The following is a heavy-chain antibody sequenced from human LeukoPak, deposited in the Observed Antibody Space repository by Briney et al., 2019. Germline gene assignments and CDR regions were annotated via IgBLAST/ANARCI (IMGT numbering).Heavy chain of an antibody. Sequence: SETLSLTCAVYGGSFSGYYWSWIRQPPGKGLEWIGEINHSGSTNYNPSLKSRVTISVDASKNQFSLKLSSVTAADTAVYYCARQTGSGLFILPGGQGTLVTVSS. V-gene: IGHV4-34*01. J-gene: IGHJ4*02. CDR2: INHSGST. CDR3: ARQTGSGLFILP. D-gene: IGHD3/OR15-3a*01. CDR1: GGSFSGYY.